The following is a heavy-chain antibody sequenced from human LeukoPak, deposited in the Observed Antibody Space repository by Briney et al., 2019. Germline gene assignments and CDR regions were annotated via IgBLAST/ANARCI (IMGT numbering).Heavy chain of an antibody. D-gene: IGHD6-19*01. Sequence: SQTLSLTCTVSGGSISSGGYYWSWIRQHPGKGLEWIGYIYYSGSTYYNPSLKSRVTISVDTSKNQFSLKLSSVTAADMAVYYCASKLAVAGTEYVDYWGQGTLVTVSS. CDR2: IYYSGST. J-gene: IGHJ4*02. V-gene: IGHV4-31*03. CDR1: GGSISSGGYY. CDR3: ASKLAVAGTEYVDY.